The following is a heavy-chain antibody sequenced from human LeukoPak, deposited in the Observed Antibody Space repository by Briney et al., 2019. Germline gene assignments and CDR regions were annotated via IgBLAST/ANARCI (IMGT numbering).Heavy chain of an antibody. J-gene: IGHJ4*02. CDR1: GGSISSSSYY. V-gene: IGHV4-39*06. CDR2: IYYIGST. CDR3: ARGIAVPGISYFDS. Sequence: ASETLSLTCSVSGGSISSSSYYCGWIRQPPGKGLEWIGNIYYIGSTDYNPSLKSRVTISLDTSKNQCTLKLTSVTAADTAVYYCARGIAVPGISYFDSWGQGTLVTVSS. D-gene: IGHD6-19*01.